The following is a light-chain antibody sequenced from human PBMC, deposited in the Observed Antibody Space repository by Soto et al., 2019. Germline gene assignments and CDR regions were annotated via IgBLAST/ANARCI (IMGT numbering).Light chain of an antibody. CDR3: QQYGRSPWT. Sequence: EIVMSQSPATLSVSPGERATLTCRASQSVSSSYLAWYQQKPGQAPRLLIYGASSRATGIPDRFSGSGSGTDFTLTISRLEPEDFAVYFCQQYGRSPWTLGQGTKVDIK. CDR1: QSVSSSY. CDR2: GAS. J-gene: IGKJ1*01. V-gene: IGKV3-20*01.